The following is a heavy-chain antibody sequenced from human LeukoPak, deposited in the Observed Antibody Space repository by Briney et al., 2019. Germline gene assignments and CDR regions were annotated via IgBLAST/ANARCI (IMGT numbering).Heavy chain of an antibody. CDR2: ISGSGAGT. J-gene: IGHJ4*02. V-gene: IGHV3-23*01. CDR1: GFTFSNYV. Sequence: GGSLRLSCAASGFTFSNYVMSWVRQAPGKGLEWVSTISGSGAGTYYADSVNGRFTISRDNSKNTLYLQMNSLRAEDTAVYYCAKLASTWYLYYFDDWGQGLLVTVSS. D-gene: IGHD6-13*01. CDR3: AKLASTWYLYYFDD.